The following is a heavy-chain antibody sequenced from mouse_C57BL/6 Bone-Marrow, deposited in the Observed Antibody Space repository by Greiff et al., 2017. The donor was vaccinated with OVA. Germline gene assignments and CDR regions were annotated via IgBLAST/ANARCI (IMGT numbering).Heavy chain of an antibody. CDR2: ISSGGSYT. V-gene: IGHV5-6*02. D-gene: IGHD1-1*01. CDR3: ARPSYYGTPFAY. CDR1: GFTFSSYG. J-gene: IGHJ3*01. Sequence: EVMLVESGGDLVKPGGSLKLSCAASGFTFSSYGMSWVRQTPDKRLEWVATISSGGSYTYYPDSVKGRFTISRDNAKNTLYLQMSSLKSEDTAMYYCARPSYYGTPFAYWGQGTLVTVSA.